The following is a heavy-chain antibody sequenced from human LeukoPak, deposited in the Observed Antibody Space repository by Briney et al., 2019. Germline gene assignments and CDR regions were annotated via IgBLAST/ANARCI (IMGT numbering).Heavy chain of an antibody. V-gene: IGHV4-34*01. CDR2: INHSGST. J-gene: IGHJ3*02. Sequence: SETLSLTCAVYGGSFSGYYWSWIRQPPGKGLEWIGEINHSGSTNYDPSLKSRVTISVDTSKNQFSLKLSSVTAADTAVYYRARTVVVTAKPHHDAFDIWGQGTMVTVSS. D-gene: IGHD2-21*02. CDR3: ARTVVVTAKPHHDAFDI. CDR1: GGSFSGYY.